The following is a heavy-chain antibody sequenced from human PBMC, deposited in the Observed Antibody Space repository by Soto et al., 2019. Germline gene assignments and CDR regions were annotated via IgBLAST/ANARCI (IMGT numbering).Heavy chain of an antibody. Sequence: SETLSVTSTVSGGSLSSYYWTWIRQSPGKGLEWIGYVYFSGNTNYNPSLKSRVTISIDTSKNQFSLRLASVTAADTAFYYCGSVRPSGYVLSWGQGTLVTVSS. J-gene: IGHJ5*02. D-gene: IGHD6-25*01. CDR1: GGSLSSYY. CDR2: VYFSGNT. V-gene: IGHV4-59*01. CDR3: GSVRPSGYVLS.